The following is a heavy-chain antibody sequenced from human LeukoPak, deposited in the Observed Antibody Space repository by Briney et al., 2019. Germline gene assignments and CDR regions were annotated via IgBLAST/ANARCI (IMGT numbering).Heavy chain of an antibody. CDR3: ARVSGYSSGWYPFDY. CDR1: GFTFSDHY. Sequence: GRSLRLSCAASGFTFSDHYMDWVRQAPGKGLEWVGRTSNKANSYTTEYAASVKGRFTISRDDSKNSLYLQMNSLKTEDTAVYYCARVSGYSSGWYPFDYWGQGTLVTVSS. D-gene: IGHD6-19*01. V-gene: IGHV3-72*01. CDR2: TSNKANSYTT. J-gene: IGHJ4*02.